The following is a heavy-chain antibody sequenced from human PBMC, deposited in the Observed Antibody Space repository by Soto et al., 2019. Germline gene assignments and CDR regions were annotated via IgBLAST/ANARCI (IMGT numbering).Heavy chain of an antibody. CDR3: VRGGNPYHYATSGPGTFDK. CDR1: GDSVSSGDSY. Sequence: QVQLQESGPGLVKPSQTLSLTCSVSGDSVSSGDSYWSWIRQPPGKALEWIGYTSFSGYTSYSPSRKRRVTISVDMSKSQFSLRLTSVAAAVTAVYYCVRGGNPYHYATSGPGTFDKWGQGTLVSVSS. J-gene: IGHJ4*02. D-gene: IGHD1-26*01. V-gene: IGHV4-30-4*01. CDR2: TSFSGYT.